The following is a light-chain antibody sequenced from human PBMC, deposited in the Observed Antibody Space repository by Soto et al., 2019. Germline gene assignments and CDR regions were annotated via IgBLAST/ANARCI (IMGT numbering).Light chain of an antibody. CDR1: QSVSSN. V-gene: IGKV3D-15*01. J-gene: IGKJ4*01. Sequence: EIVMTQSPATLSVSTGERATLSCSASQSVSSNLAWYQHKPGQAPRLLIYDASTRATGIPARFSGSGSGTEFTLTISSLQSEDFAVYYCQQYNDWPSEAFGGGTKVEIK. CDR3: QQYNDWPSEA. CDR2: DAS.